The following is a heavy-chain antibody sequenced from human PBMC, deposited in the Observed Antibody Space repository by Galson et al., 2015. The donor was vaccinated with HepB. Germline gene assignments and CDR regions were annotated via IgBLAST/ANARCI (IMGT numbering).Heavy chain of an antibody. Sequence: SETLSLTCTVSGGSISSYYWSWIRQPPGKGLEWIGYIYYSGSTNYNPSLKSRVTMSVDTSKNQFSLKLNSVTAADTAVYYCARESLGYCSSTNCYTFDYWGQGTLVTVSS. CDR1: GGSISSYY. J-gene: IGHJ4*02. CDR2: IYYSGST. V-gene: IGHV4-59*01. CDR3: ARESLGYCSSTNCYTFDY. D-gene: IGHD2-2*02.